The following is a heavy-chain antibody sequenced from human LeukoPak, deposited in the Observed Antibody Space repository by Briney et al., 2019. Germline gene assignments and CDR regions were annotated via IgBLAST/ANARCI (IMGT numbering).Heavy chain of an antibody. CDR2: IIPIFGTA. CDR1: GYTFTSYG. J-gene: IGHJ6*03. CDR3: ARGGSGWYGDYYYMDV. Sequence: SVKVSCKASGYTFTSYGISWVRQAPGQGLEWMGGIIPIFGTANYAQKFQGRVTITTDESTSTAYMELSSLRSEDTAVYYCARGGSGWYGDYYYMDVWGKGTTVTVSS. V-gene: IGHV1-69*05. D-gene: IGHD6-19*01.